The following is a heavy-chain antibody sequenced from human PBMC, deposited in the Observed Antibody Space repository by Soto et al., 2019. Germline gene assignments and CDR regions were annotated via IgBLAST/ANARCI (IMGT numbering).Heavy chain of an antibody. CDR1: GGTFSSYA. V-gene: IGHV1-69*13. CDR3: ASLRYCSSTSCSLFDP. D-gene: IGHD2-2*01. CDR2: IIPIFGTA. Sequence: SVKVSCKASGGTFSSYAISWVRQAPGQGLEWMGGIIPIFGTANYAQKFQGRVTITADESTSTAYMELSSLRSEDTAVYYCASLRYCSSTSCSLFDPWGQGTLVTVSS. J-gene: IGHJ5*02.